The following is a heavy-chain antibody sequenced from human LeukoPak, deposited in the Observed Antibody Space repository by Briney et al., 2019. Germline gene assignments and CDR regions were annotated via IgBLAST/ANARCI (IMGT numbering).Heavy chain of an antibody. CDR2: IIPILGIA. V-gene: IGHV1-69*04. CDR3: ARGGVVTYYFDY. CDR1: GGTFSSYA. J-gene: IGHJ4*02. Sequence: SVEVSCKASGGTFSSYAISWVRQAPGQGLEWMGRIIPILGIANYAQKFQGRVTITADKSTSTAYMELSSLRSEDTAVYYCARGGVVTYYFDYWGQGTLVTVSS. D-gene: IGHD3-3*01.